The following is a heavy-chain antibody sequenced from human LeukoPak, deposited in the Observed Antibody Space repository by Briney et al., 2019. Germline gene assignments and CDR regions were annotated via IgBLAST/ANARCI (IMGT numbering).Heavy chain of an antibody. V-gene: IGHV4-34*01. D-gene: IGHD4-17*01. CDR2: INHSGST. CDR3: ASYGVYLGMVWFDP. J-gene: IGHJ5*02. CDR1: GGSFSGYY. Sequence: SETLSLTCAVYGGSFSGYYWSWIRQPPGKGLEWIGEINHSGSTNYNPSLKSRVTISVDTSKNQFSLKLSSVTAADTAVYYCASYGVYLGMVWFDPWGQGTLVTVSS.